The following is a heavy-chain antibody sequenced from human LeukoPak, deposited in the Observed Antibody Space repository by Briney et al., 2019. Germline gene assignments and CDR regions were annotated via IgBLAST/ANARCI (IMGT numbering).Heavy chain of an antibody. J-gene: IGHJ6*04. D-gene: IGHD3-22*01. CDR3: AREIGYYFDNHSSRLRGRFDV. CDR2: IYSTDKT. CDR1: GITVSTNY. Sequence: GGSLRLTCAASGITVSTNYMNWVRQAPGKGLEWVSVIYSTDKTNYADSVQGRFTISRDPSKNTVYLQMNSLRGEDTAVYYCAREIGYYFDNHSSRLRGRFDVWGTGTTVIVSS. V-gene: IGHV3-53*01.